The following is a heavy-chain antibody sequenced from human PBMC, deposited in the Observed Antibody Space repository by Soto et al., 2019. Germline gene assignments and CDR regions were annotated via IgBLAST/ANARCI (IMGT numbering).Heavy chain of an antibody. J-gene: IGHJ6*02. D-gene: IGHD2-2*01. CDR1: GYTFTSYG. CDR3: AREGYCISTRCRHYDYYGMDV. CDR2: MSAYNGNT. V-gene: IGHV1-18*01. Sequence: QVQLVQSGAEVKKPGASVKVSCKASGYTFTSYGISWVRQAPGQGLEWMGWMSAYNGNTNYAQKLQGRVTMTTDTSTSTAYMELRSLRSDDTAVYYCAREGYCISTRCRHYDYYGMDVWGQGTTVTVSS.